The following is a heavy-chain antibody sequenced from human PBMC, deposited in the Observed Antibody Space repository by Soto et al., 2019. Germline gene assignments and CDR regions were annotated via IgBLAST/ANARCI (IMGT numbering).Heavy chain of an antibody. Sequence: QVLLVQSGADVKKPGASVKVSCKTSGYTFTEFDINWVRQAPGQGREWMGWMNTNIGNTGYAQKFQGRVTMTRDTSISTAYMELRRLRSEETAVYYCARVVRFFGGHAGYWGQGTLVTVSS. V-gene: IGHV1-8*01. CDR3: ARVVRFFGGHAGY. J-gene: IGHJ4*02. CDR1: GYTFTEFD. D-gene: IGHD3-3*01. CDR2: MNTNIGNT.